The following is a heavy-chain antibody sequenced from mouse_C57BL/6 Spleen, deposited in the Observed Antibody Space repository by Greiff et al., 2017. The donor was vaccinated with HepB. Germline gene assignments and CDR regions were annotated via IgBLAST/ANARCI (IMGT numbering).Heavy chain of an antibody. Sequence: EVQLQQSGAELVKPGASVKLSCTASGFNIKDYYMHWVKQRTEQGLEWIGRIDPEDGDTKYAPKFQGKATITADTSSNTAYLQLSSLTSEDTAVYYCARSGVYYSNYGFMDYWGQGTSVTVSS. CDR3: ARSGVYYSNYGFMDY. V-gene: IGHV14-2*01. CDR1: GFNIKDYY. J-gene: IGHJ4*01. CDR2: IDPEDGDT. D-gene: IGHD2-5*01.